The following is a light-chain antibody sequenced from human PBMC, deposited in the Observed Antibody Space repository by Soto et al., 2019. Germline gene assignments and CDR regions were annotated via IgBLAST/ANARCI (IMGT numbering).Light chain of an antibody. CDR2: WAS. V-gene: IGKV4-1*01. CDR1: QSVLYSSNNKNY. CDR3: QQYYSTPQT. Sequence: DIVMTQSPDSLAVSLGERATINCKSSQSVLYSSNNKNYLAWYQEKPGQPPKLLIYWASTRESGVPDRFSGSGFGTYFTLTISSLQAEDVAVYYCQQYYSTPQTFGQGTKVDIK. J-gene: IGKJ1*01.